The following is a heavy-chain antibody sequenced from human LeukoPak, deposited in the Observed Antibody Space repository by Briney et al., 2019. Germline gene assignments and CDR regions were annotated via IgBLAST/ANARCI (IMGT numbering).Heavy chain of an antibody. CDR3: AKDSSPVLRYFDWLDYMDV. J-gene: IGHJ6*03. Sequence: PGGSLRLSCAASGFTFGSYGMSWVRQAPGKGLEWVSAISGSGGSTYYADSVKGRFTISRDNSKNTLYLQMNSLRAEDTAVYYCAKDSSPVLRYFDWLDYMDVWGKGTTVTISS. V-gene: IGHV3-23*01. CDR2: ISGSGGST. D-gene: IGHD3-9*01. CDR1: GFTFGSYG.